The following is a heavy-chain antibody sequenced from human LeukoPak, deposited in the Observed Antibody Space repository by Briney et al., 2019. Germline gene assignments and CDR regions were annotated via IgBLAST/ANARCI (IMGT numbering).Heavy chain of an antibody. CDR1: EFSFSTYA. J-gene: IGHJ5*02. D-gene: IGHD3-22*01. Sequence: PGGSLRLSCAASEFSFSTYAMHWVRQAPGKGLEWVAFISSDGRIKYYADSVKGRFTISRDNSKNTPYLQMNSLRAEDTAVYYCAKPSSDYYYGWFDPWGQGTLVTVSS. CDR2: ISSDGRIK. V-gene: IGHV3-30*18. CDR3: AKPSSDYYYGWFDP.